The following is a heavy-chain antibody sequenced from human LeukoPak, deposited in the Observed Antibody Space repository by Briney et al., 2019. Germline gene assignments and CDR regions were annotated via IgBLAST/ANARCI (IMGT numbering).Heavy chain of an antibody. CDR3: AKDSTIAARPYYFDY. CDR1: GFTFSSYA. CDR2: ISGSGGST. Sequence: GGSLRLSCAASGFTFSSYAMSWVRQAPGKGLEWVSAISGSGGSTYYTDSVKGRFTISRDNSKNTLYLQMNSLRAEDTAVYYCAKDSTIAARPYYFDYWGQGTLVTVSS. V-gene: IGHV3-23*01. D-gene: IGHD6-6*01. J-gene: IGHJ4*02.